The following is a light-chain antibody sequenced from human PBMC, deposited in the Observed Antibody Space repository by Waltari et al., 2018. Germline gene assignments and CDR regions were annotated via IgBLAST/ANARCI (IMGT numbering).Light chain of an antibody. Sequence: QSVLTQPPSASGTPGQKVTISFNGSSPNIGSNYVYWYQQFPGTAPKLLIFKNNQRPSGVPDRFSDSNSGTSASLAINVLRSEDEADYYCGAWDDSLSGLVLGGGTKVTVL. CDR1: SPNIGSNY. CDR3: GAWDDSLSGLV. CDR2: KNN. J-gene: IGLJ3*02. V-gene: IGLV1-47*01.